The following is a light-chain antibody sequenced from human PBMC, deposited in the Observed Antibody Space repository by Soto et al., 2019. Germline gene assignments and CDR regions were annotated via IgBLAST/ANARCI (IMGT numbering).Light chain of an antibody. CDR3: QQHCSSHLT. V-gene: IGKV3-20*01. CDR1: QNINNNY. CDR2: DAS. Sequence: EIVLTQSPGTLSLSPGGRATLSCRASQNINNNYLAWYQHKPGQAPRLLIYDASLRATGVPDRFSGSGYETNFPLTITRLEPDHSAVYYCQQHCSSHLTFDQGTRLDIK. J-gene: IGKJ5*01.